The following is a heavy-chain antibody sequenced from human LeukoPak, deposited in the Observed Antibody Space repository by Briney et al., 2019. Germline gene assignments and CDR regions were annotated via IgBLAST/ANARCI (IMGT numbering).Heavy chain of an antibody. Sequence: GGSLRFSCAASGFTFSSYAMRWVRQAPGKGLEWVAVISYDVSNKYYADSVKGRFTISRDNSKSTLYLQMNSLRAEDTAVYYCAKGGLYRSSWYFRYYYDSSGYYGSFDYWGQGTLVTVSS. V-gene: IGHV3-30-3*01. CDR3: AKGGLYRSSWYFRYYYDSSGYYGSFDY. D-gene: IGHD3-22*01. CDR2: ISYDVSNK. J-gene: IGHJ4*02. CDR1: GFTFSSYA.